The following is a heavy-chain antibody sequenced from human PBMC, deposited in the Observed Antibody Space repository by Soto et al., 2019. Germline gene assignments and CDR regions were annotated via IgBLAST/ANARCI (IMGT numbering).Heavy chain of an antibody. V-gene: IGHV3-9*01. CDR1: GFNFNDYG. CDR3: AKDMENGYNPYYYSGMDV. J-gene: IGHJ6*02. D-gene: IGHD3-10*01. Sequence: EVQLVESGGDLVQPGRSLRLSCAASGFNFNDYGMHWVRQAPGKGLEWVSSISWNSVSIGYADSVKGRFTISRDNAKNSLYLHMNSLRAEDTALYYCAKDMENGYNPYYYSGMDVWGQGTTVTVSS. CDR2: ISWNSVSI.